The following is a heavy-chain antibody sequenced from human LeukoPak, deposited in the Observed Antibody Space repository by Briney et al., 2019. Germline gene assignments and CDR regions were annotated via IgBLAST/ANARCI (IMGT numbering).Heavy chain of an antibody. J-gene: IGHJ3*02. Sequence: GGSLRLSCAASGFTFSSYWMHWVRQAPGKGLVWVSRINSDGSSTSYADSVKGRFTISRDHAKNTLYLQMNSLRAEDTAVYYCAREWRGYYYDSGGYYLLDAFDIWGQGTMVIVSS. D-gene: IGHD3-22*01. V-gene: IGHV3-74*01. CDR2: INSDGSST. CDR1: GFTFSSYW. CDR3: AREWRGYYYDSGGYYLLDAFDI.